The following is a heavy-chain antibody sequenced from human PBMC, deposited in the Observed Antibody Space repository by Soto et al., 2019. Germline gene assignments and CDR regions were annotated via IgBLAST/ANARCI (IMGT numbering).Heavy chain of an antibody. D-gene: IGHD5-18*01. CDR1: GFSFSTYG. CDR3: TRWNSYGDL. CDR2: VSGGSGVT. Sequence: EMQLLESGGGLVQPGGSLRLSCVVSGFSFSTYGVTWVRQAPGKGLEWVCGVSGGSGVTHYTDSVKGRFTISGDDSKNTVYLQMHSLRGEDMAVYYCTRWNSYGDLWGQGTLVTVSS. V-gene: IGHV3-23*01. J-gene: IGHJ5*02.